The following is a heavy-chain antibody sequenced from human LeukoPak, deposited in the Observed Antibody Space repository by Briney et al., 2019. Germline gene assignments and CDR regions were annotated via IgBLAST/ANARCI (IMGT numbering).Heavy chain of an antibody. CDR3: ARGYLNSGEENWFDP. D-gene: IGHD3-16*01. CDR2: MNPNSGNT. V-gene: IGHV1-8*01. J-gene: IGHJ5*02. Sequence: ASVKVSCKASGYTFTSYDINWVRQATGQGLKWMGWMNPNSGNTGYAQKFQGRVTMTRNTSISTAYMELSSLRSEDTAVYYCARGYLNSGEENWFDPWGQGTLVTVSS. CDR1: GYTFTSYD.